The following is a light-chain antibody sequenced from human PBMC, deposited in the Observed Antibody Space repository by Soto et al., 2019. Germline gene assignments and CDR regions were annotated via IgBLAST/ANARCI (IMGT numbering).Light chain of an antibody. CDR1: QSVLYSSNNRNY. CDR2: WAS. V-gene: IGKV4-1*01. Sequence: DIVMTQSPDSLAVSLGERVTIHCKSSQSVLYSSNNRNYFAWYQQKPGQPPKLLIYWASTRESGVLDRFSGSGSGTDFTLTISSLQAADVAVYYCQQYYSSPFTFGQGTKLEI. CDR3: QQYYSSPFT. J-gene: IGKJ2*01.